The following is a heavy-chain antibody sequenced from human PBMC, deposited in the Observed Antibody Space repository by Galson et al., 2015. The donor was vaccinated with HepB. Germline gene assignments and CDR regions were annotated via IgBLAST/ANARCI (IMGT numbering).Heavy chain of an antibody. CDR1: GFTFSSYS. V-gene: IGHV3-48*01. Sequence: SLRLSCAASGFTFSSYSMNWVRQAPGKGLEWVSYISSSSSTIYYADSVKGRFTISRDNAKNSLYLQMNSLRAEDTAVYYCARELMGIFGVVIRYNWFDPWGQGTLVTVSS. CDR2: ISSSSSTI. D-gene: IGHD3-3*01. J-gene: IGHJ5*02. CDR3: ARELMGIFGVVIRYNWFDP.